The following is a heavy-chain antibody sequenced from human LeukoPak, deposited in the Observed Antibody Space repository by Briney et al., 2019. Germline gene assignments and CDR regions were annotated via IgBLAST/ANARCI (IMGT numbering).Heavy chain of an antibody. Sequence: GRSLRLSCAASGFTFDDYAMHWVRQAPGKGLEWVSGISWNSGSIGYADSVKGRFTISRDNAKNSLYLQMNSLRAGDTALYYCAKDVYSSSKYMDVWGKGTTVTVSS. J-gene: IGHJ6*03. CDR3: AKDVYSSSKYMDV. CDR2: ISWNSGSI. CDR1: GFTFDDYA. D-gene: IGHD6-6*01. V-gene: IGHV3-9*01.